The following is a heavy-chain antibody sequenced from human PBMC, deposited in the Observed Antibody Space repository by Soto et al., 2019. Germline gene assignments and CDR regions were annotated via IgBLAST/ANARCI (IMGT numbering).Heavy chain of an antibody. V-gene: IGHV3-33*01. Sequence: GGSLRLSCAASGFTFSSYGMHWVRQAPGKGLECVAVIWYDGSNKYYADSVKGRFTISRDNSKNTLYLQMNSLRFEDTAVYYCALVGATLGFDYWGQGTLVTVSS. J-gene: IGHJ4*02. CDR1: GFTFSSYG. CDR2: IWYDGSNK. D-gene: IGHD1-26*01. CDR3: ALVGATLGFDY.